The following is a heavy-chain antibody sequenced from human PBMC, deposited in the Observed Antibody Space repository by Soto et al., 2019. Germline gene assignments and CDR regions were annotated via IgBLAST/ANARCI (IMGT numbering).Heavy chain of an antibody. CDR2: INAGNGNT. J-gene: IGHJ6*02. D-gene: IGHD6-19*01. Sequence: ASVKVSCKASGYTFTSYAMHWVRQAPGQRREWMGWINAGNGNTKYSQKFQGRVTITRDTSASTAYMELSSLRSEDTAVYYCARPSTGYSSGWYGADYYYGMDVWGQGXTVTVSS. CDR1: GYTFTSYA. CDR3: ARPSTGYSSGWYGADYYYGMDV. V-gene: IGHV1-3*01.